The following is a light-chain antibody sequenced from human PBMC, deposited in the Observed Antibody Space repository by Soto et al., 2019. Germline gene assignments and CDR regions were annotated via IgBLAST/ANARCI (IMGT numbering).Light chain of an antibody. Sequence: DIQMTQSPSSLSASVGDRVTITCRASQGVSAYLLWYQQTQGRAPKLLIYSASNLVSGVPSRFSGRGYGTSFTLSISILQPEDFATYYCPQRYRTPHTFGQGTKL. CDR3: PQRYRTPHT. V-gene: IGKV1-39*01. CDR1: QGVSAY. CDR2: SAS. J-gene: IGKJ2*01.